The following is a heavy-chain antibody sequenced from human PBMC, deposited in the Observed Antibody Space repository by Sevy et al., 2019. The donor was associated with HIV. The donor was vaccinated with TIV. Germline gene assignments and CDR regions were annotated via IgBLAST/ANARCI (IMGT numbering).Heavy chain of an antibody. CDR1: GFTLSSYG. CDR3: ARDRLGITITAQWGGGMDV. Sequence: GGCLRLSCAASGFTLSSYGMHWVRQAPGKGLEWVAVIRYDGSNKYYADSVKGRFTISRDNSKNTLYLQMNSLRAEDTAAYHCARDRLGITITAQWGGGMDVWGQGTMVTVSS. J-gene: IGHJ6*02. CDR2: IRYDGSNK. V-gene: IGHV3-33*01. D-gene: IGHD3-16*01.